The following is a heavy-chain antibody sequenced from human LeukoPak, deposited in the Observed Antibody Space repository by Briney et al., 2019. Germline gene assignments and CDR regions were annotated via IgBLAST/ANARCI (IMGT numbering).Heavy chain of an antibody. J-gene: IGHJ5*02. CDR3: ARKGQADDYGKPA. CDR2: IKQDGSEK. D-gene: IGHD4-17*01. V-gene: IGHV3-7*03. CDR1: GFTFSSYW. Sequence: PGGSLRLSCAASGFTFSSYWMSWVRQAPGKGLEWVANIKQDGSEKYYVDSVKGRFTISRDNAKNSLYLQMNNLRADDTAVYYCARKGQADDYGKPAWGQGTLVTVSS.